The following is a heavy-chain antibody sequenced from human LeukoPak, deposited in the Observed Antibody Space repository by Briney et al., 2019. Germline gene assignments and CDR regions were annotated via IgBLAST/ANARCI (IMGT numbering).Heavy chain of an antibody. Sequence: SETLSLTCTVSGGSISSGGYYWSWIRQPPGKGLGWIGEINHSGSTNYNPSLKSRVTISVDTSKNQFSLKLSSVTAADTAVYYCATLGRAAAGTPYYYYYGMDVWGQGTTVTVSS. CDR1: GGSISSGGYY. V-gene: IGHV4-39*07. D-gene: IGHD6-13*01. CDR2: INHSGST. CDR3: ATLGRAAAGTPYYYYYGMDV. J-gene: IGHJ6*02.